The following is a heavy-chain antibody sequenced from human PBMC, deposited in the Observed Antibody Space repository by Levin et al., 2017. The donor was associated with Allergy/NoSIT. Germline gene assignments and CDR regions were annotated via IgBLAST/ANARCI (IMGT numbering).Heavy chain of an antibody. J-gene: IGHJ1*01. CDR1: GFTFSSYG. CDR3: ASGSGSYYGGGAEYFQH. Sequence: GESLKISCAASGFTFSSYGMHWVRQASGKGLEWVAVISYDGSNKYYADSVKGRFTISRDNSKNTLYLQMNSLRAEDTAVYYCASGSGSYYGGGAEYFQHWGQGTLVTVSS. D-gene: IGHD1-26*01. V-gene: IGHV3-30*03. CDR2: ISYDGSNK.